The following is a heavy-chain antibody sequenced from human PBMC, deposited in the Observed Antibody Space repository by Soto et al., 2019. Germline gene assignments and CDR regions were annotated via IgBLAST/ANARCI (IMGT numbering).Heavy chain of an antibody. CDR1: GFTFSTYG. V-gene: IGHV3-30*02. CDR3: AKDPIPAVNRGSRFDS. Sequence: QTVGSLRLSCAVSGFTFSTYGLHWVRQPPGKGLEWVAFVSFDGSEKYYAESVKGRFTISRDNPRNTLFLQLTSLRTEDTAVYFCAKDPIPAVNRGSRFDSWGRGTLVTVSS. D-gene: IGHD2-2*01. CDR2: VSFDGSEK. J-gene: IGHJ5*01.